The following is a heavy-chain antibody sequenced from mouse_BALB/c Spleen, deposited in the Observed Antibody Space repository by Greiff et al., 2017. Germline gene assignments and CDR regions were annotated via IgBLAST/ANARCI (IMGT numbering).Heavy chain of an antibody. J-gene: IGHJ4*01. Sequence: VQLQQTGPELVKPGASVKISCKASGYSFTDYIMLWVKQSHGKSLEWIGNINPYYGSTSYNLKFKGKATLTVDKSSSTAYMQLNSLTSEDSAVYYCARCGIRYGSSPHYYAMDYWGQGTSVTVSS. CDR3: ARCGIRYGSSPHYYAMDY. V-gene: IGHV1-39*01. D-gene: IGHD1-1*01. CDR2: INPYYGST. CDR1: GYSFTDYI.